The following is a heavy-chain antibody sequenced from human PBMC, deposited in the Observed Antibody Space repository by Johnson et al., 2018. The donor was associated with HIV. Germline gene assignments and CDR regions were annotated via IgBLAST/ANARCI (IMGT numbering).Heavy chain of an antibody. Sequence: VQLVESGGGLIQPGGSLRLSCAASGFTVSSNYMSWVRQAPGKGLEWVANIKQDGSEKYYVDSVKGRFTIARDNSKNPLYLHMKSLQPEDTSIYYCAKDDNLGVWYSDALDVWGQGTVVTVSS. CDR2: IKQDGSEK. J-gene: IGHJ3*01. CDR3: AKDDNLGVWYSDALDV. V-gene: IGHV3-7*01. CDR1: GFTVSSNY. D-gene: IGHD6-19*01.